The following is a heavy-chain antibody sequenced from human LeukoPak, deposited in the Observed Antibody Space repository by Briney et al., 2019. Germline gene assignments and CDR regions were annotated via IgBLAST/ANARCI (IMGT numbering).Heavy chain of an antibody. J-gene: IGHJ6*03. V-gene: IGHV1-46*01. Sequence: ASVKVSCKASGYSFTIYYIHWVRQAPGQGLEWMGKINPSDDATTYAHKLQGRVTMTRDMSTTTVYMALRSLKSEYTDVNFCAREQRGGLSGNLGGLFASNYTYYYMDVWGRGTTVTVSS. D-gene: IGHD4/OR15-4a*01. CDR2: INPSDDAT. CDR1: GYSFTIYY. CDR3: AREQRGGLSGNLGGLFASNYTYYYMDV.